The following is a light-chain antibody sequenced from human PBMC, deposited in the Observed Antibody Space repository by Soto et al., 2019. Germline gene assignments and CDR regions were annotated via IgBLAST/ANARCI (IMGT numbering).Light chain of an antibody. CDR1: QTISSW. J-gene: IGKJ1*01. CDR2: KAS. CDR3: QHYNSYSEA. Sequence: DIQMTQSPSTLSGSVGDRVTITCRASQTISSWLAWYQQKPGKAPKLLSYKASTLKSGVPSRFSSSGSGTEFTLTISSLQPDDFATYYCQHYNSYSEAFGQGTKVELK. V-gene: IGKV1-5*03.